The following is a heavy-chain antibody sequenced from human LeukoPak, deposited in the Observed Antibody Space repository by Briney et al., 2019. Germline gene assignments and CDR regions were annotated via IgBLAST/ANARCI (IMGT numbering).Heavy chain of an antibody. CDR1: GYTFTDYY. Sequence: ASVKLCCKVSGYTFTDYYMHWVQQAPGQGLEWMGLIDPEDGETISAKKCQGRVTTPPDTSTDPAYMELSSLRPGDTAVYSCATGGSGRPTSPRYWGQGTLVTLSS. V-gene: IGHV1-69-2*01. CDR3: ATGGSGRPTSPRY. J-gene: IGHJ4*02. CDR2: IDPEDGET. D-gene: IGHD3-10*01.